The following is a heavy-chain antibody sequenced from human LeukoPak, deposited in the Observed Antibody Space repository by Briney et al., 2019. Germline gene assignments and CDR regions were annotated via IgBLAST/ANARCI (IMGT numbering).Heavy chain of an antibody. V-gene: IGHV3-30*04. J-gene: IGHJ4*02. CDR2: ISNDGIGK. Sequence: PGGSLRLSCAASGLPLSTFIIYWVRQAPGKGLEWVAAISNDGIGKFYADSVKGRFTISRDNSKNTLHLQIDSLRLEDTAVYHCAREFHSSGYAGTFDCWGPGTLVTVSS. D-gene: IGHD3-22*01. CDR3: AREFHSSGYAGTFDC. CDR1: GLPLSTFI.